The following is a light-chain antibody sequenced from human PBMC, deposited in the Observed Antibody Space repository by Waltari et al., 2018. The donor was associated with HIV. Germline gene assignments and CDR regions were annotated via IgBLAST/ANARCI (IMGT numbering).Light chain of an antibody. CDR3: CSHAGNFIFA. CDR1: SSSVDPF. CDR2: DVN. J-gene: IGLJ1*01. Sequence: QSALTQPHSVSGSPGQSLTISCTGTSSSVDPFFSCYQPHPVKAPHVIIYDVNKRPAGVPDRFSGSKSGNTAFLTISGLQAEDEAEYHCCSHAGNFIFAFGSGTKVTVL. V-gene: IGLV2-11*01.